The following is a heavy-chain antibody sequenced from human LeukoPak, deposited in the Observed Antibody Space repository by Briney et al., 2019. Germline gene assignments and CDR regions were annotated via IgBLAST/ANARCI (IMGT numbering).Heavy chain of an antibody. CDR3: ARVGSSWYDPWYFDY. J-gene: IGHJ4*02. Sequence: ASVKVSCKASGYTFTGYYMHWVRQAPGQGLEWMGWINPNSGGTNYAQKFQGWATMTRDTSISTAYMELSRLRSDDTAVYYCARVGSSWYDPWYFDYWGQGTLVTVSS. D-gene: IGHD6-13*01. CDR1: GYTFTGYY. V-gene: IGHV1-2*04. CDR2: INPNSGGT.